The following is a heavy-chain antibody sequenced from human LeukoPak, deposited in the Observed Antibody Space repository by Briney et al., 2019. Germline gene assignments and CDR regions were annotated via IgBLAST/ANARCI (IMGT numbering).Heavy chain of an antibody. CDR1: GYSFTNYW. V-gene: IGHV5-51*01. Sequence: GESLKISCKASGYSFTNYWIGWVRQMPGKGLEWMGIIYPGDSDTRYSPSFQGQVTISADKSISTAYLQWSSLKASDTAMYYCARPSDYDFWSGYYFDYWGQGTLVTVSS. J-gene: IGHJ4*02. CDR3: ARPSDYDFWSGYYFDY. D-gene: IGHD3-3*01. CDR2: IYPGDSDT.